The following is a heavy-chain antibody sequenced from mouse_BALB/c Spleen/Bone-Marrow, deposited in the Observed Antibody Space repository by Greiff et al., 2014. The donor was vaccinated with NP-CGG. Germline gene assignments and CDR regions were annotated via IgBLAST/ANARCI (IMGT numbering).Heavy chain of an antibody. J-gene: IGHJ3*01. D-gene: IGHD1-1*01. CDR2: IDPANGNT. CDR1: GFNIKDTY. CDR3: APYYYGSSQFAY. Sequence: VQLKESGAELVKPGASVKLSCTASGFNIKDTYMHWVKQRPEQGLEWIGRIDPANGNTKYDPKFQGKATITADTSSITAYLQLSSLTSEDTAVYYCAPYYYGSSQFAYWGQGTLVTVSA. V-gene: IGHV14-3*02.